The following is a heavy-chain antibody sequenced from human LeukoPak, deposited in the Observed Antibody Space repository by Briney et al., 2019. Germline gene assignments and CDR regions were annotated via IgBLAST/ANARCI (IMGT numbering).Heavy chain of an antibody. CDR3: ARDQGYDYVWGSNRYGY. CDR1: GFTFDSHA. J-gene: IGHJ4*02. V-gene: IGHV3-23*01. CDR2: ISGGGGST. D-gene: IGHD3-16*02. Sequence: PGGSLRLSCAASGFTFDSHAMSWVRQAPGKGLEGVSAISGGGGSTYHADFVKGPFTISRDNSKNTLSLQMNSLRVEDTAVYYCARDQGYDYVWGSNRYGYWGQGTLVTVSS.